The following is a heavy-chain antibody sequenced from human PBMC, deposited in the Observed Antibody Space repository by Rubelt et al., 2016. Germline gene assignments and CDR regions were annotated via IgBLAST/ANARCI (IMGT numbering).Heavy chain of an antibody. Sequence: EVQLVESGGGLIQPGGSLRLSCAASGFTVSSNYMHWVRQAPGKGLEWVSVIYSGGTTHYAESVQGRFTISRDTSKNTLFLQTKSLGGEDTAVYYCARDDDYSSLASDIWGQGTLVTVSS. CDR3: ARDDDYSSLASDI. D-gene: IGHD3-16*01. CDR2: IYSGGTT. V-gene: IGHV3-53*01. J-gene: IGHJ3*02. CDR1: GFTVSSNY.